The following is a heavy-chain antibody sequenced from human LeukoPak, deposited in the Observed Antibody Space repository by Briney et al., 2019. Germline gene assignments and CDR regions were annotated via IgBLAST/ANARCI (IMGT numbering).Heavy chain of an antibody. D-gene: IGHD1-14*01. J-gene: IGHJ6*02. CDR2: ISSSSSNR. V-gene: IGHV3-21*01. CDR3: ARDPVSSDVYNGMDV. Sequence: GGSLRLSRAASGFTFSSYSMNWVRQAPGGGLEWVLSISSSSSNRYYADSLKGRFTISRDNAKNSLYLQMNSRRAEDTAVYYCARDPVSSDVYNGMDVWGQGTTVTVSS. CDR1: GFTFSSYS.